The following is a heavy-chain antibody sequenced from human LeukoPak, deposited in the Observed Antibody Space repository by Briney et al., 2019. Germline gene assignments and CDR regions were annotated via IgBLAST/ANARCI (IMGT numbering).Heavy chain of an antibody. CDR1: GYTLTSYG. CDR2: ISAYNGNT. J-gene: IGHJ6*03. CDR3: ARRSGSYSLYDYYYYYMDV. D-gene: IGHD1-26*01. V-gene: IGHV1-18*01. Sequence: ASVKVSCKASGYTLTSYGISWVRQAPGQGLEWMGWISAYNGNTNYAQKLQGRVTMTTDTSTSTAYMELRSLRSDDTAVYYCARRSGSYSLYDYYYYYMDVWGKGTTVTVSS.